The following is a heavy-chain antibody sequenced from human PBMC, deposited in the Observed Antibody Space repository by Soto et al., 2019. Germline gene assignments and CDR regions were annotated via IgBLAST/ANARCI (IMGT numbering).Heavy chain of an antibody. CDR2: IKQDGSEK. CDR1: GFTLSSYW. V-gene: IGHV3-7*01. CDR3: ASPGGGMDNWFDP. D-gene: IGHD3-16*01. Sequence: EVQLVESGGGLVQPGGSLRLSCAASGFTLSSYWMSWVRQAPGKGREWVANIKQDGSEKYYVDSVKGRFTISRDNAKNSLYLQMNSLRAEDTAVYYCASPGGGMDNWFDPWGQGTLVTVSS. J-gene: IGHJ5*02.